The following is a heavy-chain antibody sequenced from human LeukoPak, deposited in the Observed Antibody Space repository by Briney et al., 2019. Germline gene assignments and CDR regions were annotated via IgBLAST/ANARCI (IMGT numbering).Heavy chain of an antibody. J-gene: IGHJ4*02. CDR2: INSDGSST. Sequence: PGGSLRLSCAASGFTFSSYWMHWVRQAPGKGLVWVSRINSDGSSTSYADSVKGRFTISRDNAKNTLYLQMNSLRAEDTAVYYCASLYYYDSSGYDFDYWGQGTLVTVSS. V-gene: IGHV3-74*01. CDR1: GFTFSSYW. CDR3: ASLYYYDSSGYDFDY. D-gene: IGHD3-22*01.